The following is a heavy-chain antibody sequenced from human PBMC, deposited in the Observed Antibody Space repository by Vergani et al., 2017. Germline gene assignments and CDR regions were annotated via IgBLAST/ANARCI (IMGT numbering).Heavy chain of an antibody. D-gene: IGHD3-10*01. J-gene: IGHJ4*02. Sequence: QVQLQESGPGLVKPPGTLSLTCAVSGGSISSSNWWSWVRQPPGKGLEWIGEINHSGGTNYNPSLKTRVTISVDKSKNQFSLRLSSVTAADTAVYYCAGFYGSGRFFDYWGQGTLVTVSS. V-gene: IGHV4-4*03. CDR1: GGSISSSNW. CDR2: INHSGGT. CDR3: AGFYGSGRFFDY.